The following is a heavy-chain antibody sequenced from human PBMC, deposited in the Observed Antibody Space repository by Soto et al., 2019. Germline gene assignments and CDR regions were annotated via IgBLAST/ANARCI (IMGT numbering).Heavy chain of an antibody. D-gene: IGHD3-3*01. Sequence: EVQLVESGGGLVQPGGSLRLSCAASGFTFGSNWMSWVRQAPGKGLEWVANIKRDGSEKYYVDSVKGRFTISRDNAKNTLYLQRNSLRADDTAVYYCASLEWESTGYADYWGQGTLVTVSS. CDR1: GFTFGSNW. CDR3: ASLEWESTGYADY. V-gene: IGHV3-7*03. J-gene: IGHJ4*02. CDR2: IKRDGSEK.